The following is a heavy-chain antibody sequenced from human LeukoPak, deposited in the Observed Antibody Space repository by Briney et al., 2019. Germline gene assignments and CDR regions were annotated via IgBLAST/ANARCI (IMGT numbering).Heavy chain of an antibody. J-gene: IGHJ6*04. CDR2: IKSKTDGGTT. CDR3: LHARKCREYYYGLDV. CDR1: GFTLSNAW. D-gene: IGHD5-24*01. V-gene: IGHV3-15*01. Sequence: GGSLRLSCAASGFTLSNAWMSWVRQAPGKGLEWVGRIKSKTDGGTTEYAARGQGRLTISRDDSKNTLYLQMNRLTTEDTAVYYCLHARKCREYYYGLDVWGKGTTVTVSS.